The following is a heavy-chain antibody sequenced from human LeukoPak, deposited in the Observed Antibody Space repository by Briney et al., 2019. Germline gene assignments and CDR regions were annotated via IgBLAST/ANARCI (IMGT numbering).Heavy chain of an antibody. D-gene: IGHD3-3*02. CDR1: GFTFSSNY. V-gene: IGHV3-53*01. J-gene: IGHJ6*03. CDR3: ARLAPHYYYYYMDV. CDR2: IYSGGST. Sequence: GGSLRLACAAAGFTFSSNYMSWVRQAPGKGLEWVSVIYSGGSTYYADSVKGRFTISRDNSKNTLYLQMNSLRAEDTAVYYCARLAPHYYYYYMDVWGKGTTVTVSS.